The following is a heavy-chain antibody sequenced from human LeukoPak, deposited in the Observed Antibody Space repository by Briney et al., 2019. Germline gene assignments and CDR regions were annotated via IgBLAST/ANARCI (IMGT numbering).Heavy chain of an antibody. CDR2: MNPNSGNT. J-gene: IGHJ4*02. CDR1: GYTFTSYD. D-gene: IGHD6-13*01. V-gene: IGHV1-8*01. CDR3: ARGLGRYATAAGPH. Sequence: ASVKVSCKASGYTFTSYDINWVRQATGQGLEWMGWMNPNSGNTGYAQKFQGRVTMTRNTSISTAYMELSSLRSEDTAVYYCARGLGRYATAAGPHWGQGTLVTVSS.